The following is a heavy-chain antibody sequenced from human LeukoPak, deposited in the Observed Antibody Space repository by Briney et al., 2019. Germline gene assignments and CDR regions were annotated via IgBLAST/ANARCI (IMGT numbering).Heavy chain of an antibody. CDR1: GYSFNNHW. CDR2: IYPDDSET. V-gene: IGHV5-51*01. D-gene: IGHD6-19*01. Sequence: GESLKISCKGFGYSFNNHWIGWVRQMPGKGLEFLGIIYPDDSETKYSPSSQGRVTISADKSINTAYLQWNSLKASDTAMYYCARRYSSDWWPNDAFDVWGLGTLVTVSS. J-gene: IGHJ3*01. CDR3: ARRYSSDWWPNDAFDV.